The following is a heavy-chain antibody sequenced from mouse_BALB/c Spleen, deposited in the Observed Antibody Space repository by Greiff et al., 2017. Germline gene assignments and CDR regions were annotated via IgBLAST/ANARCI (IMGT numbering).Heavy chain of an antibody. CDR2: IWGDGST. CDR3: ARDLNYYGSRGGLDY. V-gene: IGHV2-6-7*01. D-gene: IGHD1-1*01. CDR1: GFSLTGYG. J-gene: IGHJ2*01. Sequence: QVQLKESGPGLVAPSQSLSITCTVSGFSLTGYGVNWVRQPPGKGLEWLGMIWGDGSTDYNSALKSRLSISKDNSKSQVFLKMNSLQTDDTARYYCARDLNYYGSRGGLDYWGQGTTLTVSS.